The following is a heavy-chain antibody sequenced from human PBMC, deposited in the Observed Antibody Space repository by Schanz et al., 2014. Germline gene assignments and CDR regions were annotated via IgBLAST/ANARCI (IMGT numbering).Heavy chain of an antibody. CDR3: ARDGGRDGYNLAFDV. CDR1: VFTVNTNY. CDR2: MYINSGST. J-gene: IGHJ3*01. Sequence: EVQLVESGGGLIQPGGSLRLSCAVSVFTVNTNYMSWVRQAPGKGLEWISSMYINSGSTQYADSVKGRFIIFRDSSKNTLFLQMNSLRAEDTAVYFCARDGGRDGYNLAFDVWGQGTLVTVSS. D-gene: IGHD5-12*01. V-gene: IGHV3-53*01.